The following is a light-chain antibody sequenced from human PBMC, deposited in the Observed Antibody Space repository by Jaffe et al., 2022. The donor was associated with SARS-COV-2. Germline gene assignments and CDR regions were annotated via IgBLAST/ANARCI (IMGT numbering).Light chain of an antibody. CDR3: CSFAGSYTWV. CDR1: SSDVGGYDY. J-gene: IGLJ3*02. CDR2: DVS. V-gene: IGLV2-11*01. Sequence: QSALTQPRSVSGSPGQSVTISCTGTSSDVGGYDYVSWYQQHPGKAPKLMISDVSKRPSGVPDRFSGSKSGNTASLTISGLQAEDEADYYCCSFAGSYTWVFGGGTELTV.